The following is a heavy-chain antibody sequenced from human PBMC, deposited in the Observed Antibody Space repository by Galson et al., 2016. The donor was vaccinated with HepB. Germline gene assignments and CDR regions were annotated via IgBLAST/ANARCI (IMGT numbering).Heavy chain of an antibody. CDR3: ARGDYVTSSYFDL. CDR1: GLTFTNHG. D-gene: IGHD4-17*01. CDR2: IWYDGSNK. V-gene: IGHV3-33*01. J-gene: IGHJ2*01. Sequence: SLRLSCAASGLTFTNHGMHWVRQAPGKGLEWVALIWYDGSNKFYADSVKGRFTISRDNSKNTLHLQMNSLRAEDTAVYFCARGDYVTSSYFDLWGRGTLVTVSS.